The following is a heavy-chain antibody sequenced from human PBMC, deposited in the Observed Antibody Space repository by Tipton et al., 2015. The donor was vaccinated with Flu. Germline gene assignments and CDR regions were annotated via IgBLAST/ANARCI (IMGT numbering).Heavy chain of an antibody. Sequence: TLSLTCTVSGGSISSYYWSWIRQPPGKGLEWIGYIYYSGSTKYNPSLKSRVTISVDTSKNQFSLEMRSVTAADMAVYYCARRDFSNYVSDPKNWFDRWGQGILVTVSS. D-gene: IGHD3-16*01. J-gene: IGHJ5*02. CDR3: ARRDFSNYVSDPKNWFDR. CDR1: GGSISSYY. CDR2: IYYSGST. V-gene: IGHV4-59*08.